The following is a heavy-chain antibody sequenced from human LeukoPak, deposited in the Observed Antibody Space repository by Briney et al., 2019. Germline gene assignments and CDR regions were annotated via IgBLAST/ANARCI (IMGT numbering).Heavy chain of an antibody. D-gene: IGHD6-19*01. CDR3: ARGVAVAGIDY. J-gene: IGHJ4*02. CDR1: GGSFSGYY. CDR2: INHSGST. Sequence: SETLSLTCAVYGGSFSGYYWSWIRQPPGKGLEWIGEINHSGSTNNNPSLKSRVTMSVDTSKNQFSLKLSSVTAADTAVYYCARGVAVAGIDYWGQGTLVTVSS. V-gene: IGHV4-34*01.